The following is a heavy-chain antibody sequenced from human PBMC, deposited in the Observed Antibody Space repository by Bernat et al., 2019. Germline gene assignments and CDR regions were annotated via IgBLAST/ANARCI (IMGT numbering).Heavy chain of an antibody. CDR2: ISYDGSDK. CDR1: GFTFSSYA. V-gene: IGHV3-30*01. D-gene: IGHD3-9*01. Sequence: QVQLVESGGGVVQPGRSLRLSCAASGFTFSSYAIHWVRQAPGKWLEWVAVISYDGSDKYYADSVKGRFTISRDDSKNTVYLQMNSLRVDDTAVYFCARADYRYCDWSLGGTDYWGQGTLVTVSS. CDR3: ARADYRYCDWSLGGTDY. J-gene: IGHJ4*02.